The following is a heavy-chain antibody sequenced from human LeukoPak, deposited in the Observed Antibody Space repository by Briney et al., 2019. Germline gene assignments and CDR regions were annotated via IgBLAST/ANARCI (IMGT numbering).Heavy chain of an antibody. CDR3: ARVGRYSGYDGTDY. V-gene: IGHV3-21*01. J-gene: IGHJ4*02. Sequence: PGGSLRLSCAASGLTFRSYSMNWVRQAPGKGLEWASSISSSSSYIYYADSVKGRFTISRDNAKNSLYLQMNSLRAEDTAVYYCARVGRYSGYDGTDYWGQGTLVTVSS. D-gene: IGHD5-12*01. CDR2: ISSSSSYI. CDR1: GLTFRSYS.